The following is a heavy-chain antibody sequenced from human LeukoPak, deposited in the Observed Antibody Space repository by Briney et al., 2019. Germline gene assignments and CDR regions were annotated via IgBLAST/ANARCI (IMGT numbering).Heavy chain of an antibody. Sequence: GGSLRLSCAASGFTFDDYAMHWVRQAPGKGLEWVSGISWNSGSIGYADSVKGRFTISRDNAKDSLYLQMNSLRAEDMALYYCAKGGDYDFWSGSWYFDYWGQGTLVTVSS. CDR3: AKGGDYDFWSGSWYFDY. D-gene: IGHD3-3*01. CDR1: GFTFDDYA. CDR2: ISWNSGSI. J-gene: IGHJ4*02. V-gene: IGHV3-9*03.